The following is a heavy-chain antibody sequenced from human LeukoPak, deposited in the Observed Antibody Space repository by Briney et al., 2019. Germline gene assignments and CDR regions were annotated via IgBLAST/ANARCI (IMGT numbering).Heavy chain of an antibody. CDR3: AREGWMATKSPFDY. V-gene: IGHV3-74*03. CDR2: INSDGFST. J-gene: IGHJ4*02. D-gene: IGHD5-24*01. Sequence: PGGSLRLSCSASGFTFSSFWMHWVRQAPGKSLVWVSHINSDGFSTKYADSVKGRFTISRDNAKNTVYLRMNSLRAEDTAVYYCAREGWMATKSPFDYWGQGTLVTVS. CDR1: GFTFSSFW.